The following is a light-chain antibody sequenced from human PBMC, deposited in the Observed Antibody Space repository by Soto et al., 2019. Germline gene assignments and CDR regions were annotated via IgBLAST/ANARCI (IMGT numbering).Light chain of an antibody. CDR3: QVWDSSSDHRNV. J-gene: IGLJ6*01. Sequence: SYELTQPPSVSVAPGKTARITCGGNNIGSKSVHWYQQKPGQAPVVVIYDDNDRPSGIPERFSGSNFGNTATLTISRVEAGDEADYYCQVWDSSSDHRNVFGSGTQLIVL. V-gene: IGLV3-21*04. CDR1: NIGSKS. CDR2: DDN.